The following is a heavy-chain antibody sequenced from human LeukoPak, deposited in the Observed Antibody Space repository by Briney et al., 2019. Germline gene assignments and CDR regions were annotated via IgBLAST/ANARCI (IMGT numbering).Heavy chain of an antibody. Sequence: SETLSLTCTVSGGSISSYYWSWIRQPPGKGLEWIGYIYYSGSTNYNPSLKSRVTISVDTSKNQFSLKLSSVTAADTAVYYCASLSSPEYYYDSSGYYLFDYWGQGTLVTVSS. J-gene: IGHJ4*02. CDR1: GGSISSYY. D-gene: IGHD3-22*01. V-gene: IGHV4-59*12. CDR2: IYYSGST. CDR3: ASLSSPEYYYDSSGYYLFDY.